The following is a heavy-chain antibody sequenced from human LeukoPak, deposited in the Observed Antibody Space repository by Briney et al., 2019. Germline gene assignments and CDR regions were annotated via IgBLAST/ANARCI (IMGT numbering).Heavy chain of an antibody. V-gene: IGHV3-48*01. J-gene: IGHJ3*02. CDR1: GFTFSSYS. CDR3: AREGHCSTTSCALDAIEI. CDR2: ISSSSGTI. D-gene: IGHD2-2*01. Sequence: GSLRLSCATFGFTFSSYSMNWVRQAPGKGLEWVSYISSSSGTIYYADSVKGRFTISRDNAKNSLSLQMNSLRAEDTAVYYCAREGHCSTTSCALDAIEIWGQGTLVAVSS.